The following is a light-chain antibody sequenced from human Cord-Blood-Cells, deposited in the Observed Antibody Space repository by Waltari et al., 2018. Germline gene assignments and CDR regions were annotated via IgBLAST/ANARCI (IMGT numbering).Light chain of an antibody. Sequence: EIVMTQSPATLSVSPGERATLSCRASPSVSSNLAWYQQKPGQAPRLLIYGASTRATGIPARVSGSGSGTEFTLTISSLQSEDFAGYYCQQYNNWPPLASYTFGQGTKLEIK. V-gene: IGKV3-15*01. CDR3: QQYNNWPPLASYT. CDR2: GAS. J-gene: IGKJ2*01. CDR1: PSVSSN.